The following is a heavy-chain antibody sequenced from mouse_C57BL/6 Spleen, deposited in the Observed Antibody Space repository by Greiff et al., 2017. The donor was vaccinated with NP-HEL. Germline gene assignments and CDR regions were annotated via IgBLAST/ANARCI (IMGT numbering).Heavy chain of an antibody. CDR2: ISSGSSTI. CDR3: ARPYSNYVFAY. V-gene: IGHV5-17*01. Sequence: EVQVVESGGGLVKPGGSLKLSCAASGFTFSDYGMHWVRQAPEKGLEWVAYISSGSSTIYYADTVKGRFSISRDNAKNTLVLQMTSLRSEDTAMYYCARPYSNYVFAYWGQGTLVTVSA. CDR1: GFTFSDYG. D-gene: IGHD2-5*01. J-gene: IGHJ3*01.